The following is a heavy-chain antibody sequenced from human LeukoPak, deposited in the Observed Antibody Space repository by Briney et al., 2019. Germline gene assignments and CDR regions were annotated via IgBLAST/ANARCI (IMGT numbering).Heavy chain of an antibody. V-gene: IGHV1-46*01. D-gene: IGHD5-18*01. Sequence: GASVKVSCKASGYTFTSYYMHWVRQAPGQGLEWMGIINPSGGSTSYAQKFQGRVTMTRDMSTSTVYMELSSLRSEDTAVYYCARGGDTAMVKVYYFDYWGQGTLVTVSS. CDR1: GYTFTSYY. CDR3: ARGGDTAMVKVYYFDY. CDR2: INPSGGST. J-gene: IGHJ4*02.